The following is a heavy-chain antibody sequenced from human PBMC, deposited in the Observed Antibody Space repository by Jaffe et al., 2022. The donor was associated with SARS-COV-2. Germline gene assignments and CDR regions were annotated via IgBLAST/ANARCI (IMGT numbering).Heavy chain of an antibody. CDR2: ISWNSGSI. CDR1: GFTFDDYA. V-gene: IGHV3-9*01. J-gene: IGHJ6*02. D-gene: IGHD2-15*01. CDR3: AKTPGIADIYGMDV. Sequence: EVQLVESGGGLVQPGRSLRLSCAASGFTFDDYAMHWVRQAPGKGLEWVSGISWNSGSIGYADSVKGRFTISRDNAKNSLYLQMNSLRAEDTALYYCAKTPGIADIYGMDVWGQGTTVTVSS.